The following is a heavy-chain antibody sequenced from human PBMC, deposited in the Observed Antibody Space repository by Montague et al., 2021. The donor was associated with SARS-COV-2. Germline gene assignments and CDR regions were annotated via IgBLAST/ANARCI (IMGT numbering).Heavy chain of an antibody. CDR3: ARGPRITMIVVVITDIWFDP. D-gene: IGHD3-22*01. V-gene: IGHV4-34*01. CDR1: GGSVSDYY. CDR2: INHSGST. J-gene: IGHJ5*02. Sequence: SETLSLTCAVYGGSVSDYYWSWIRQPPGKGLEWIGEINHSGSTNYNPSLKSRVTTSVDTSKNQFSLKLTSVTAADTAVYYRARGPRITMIVVVITDIWFDPGGQGTLVTVSS.